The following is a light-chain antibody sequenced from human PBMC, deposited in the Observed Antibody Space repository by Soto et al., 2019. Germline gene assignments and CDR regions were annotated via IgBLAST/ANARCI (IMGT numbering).Light chain of an antibody. V-gene: IGLV1-40*01. CDR1: SSNIGAGYD. J-gene: IGLJ2*01. CDR3: MLYMGGGLVV. Sequence: QAVVTQPPSVSGAPGQRVTISCTGSSSNIGAGYDVHWYQQLPGTAPKLLIYGNSNRPSGVPDRFSGSILGNKAALTITGAQADDESDYHCMLYMGGGLVVFGGGTKLTVL. CDR2: GNS.